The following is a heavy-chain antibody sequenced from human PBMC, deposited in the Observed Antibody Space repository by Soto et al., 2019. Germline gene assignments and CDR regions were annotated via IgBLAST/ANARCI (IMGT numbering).Heavy chain of an antibody. D-gene: IGHD3-10*01. V-gene: IGHV4-61*01. Sequence: SEPLSLTCSVSGGSVRTGSYHWSWIRQPPGKGLEWIGFIPNNGSPDYNPSLKSRVVVSIDRSKNQFSLKVNSVTAADTAVYYCARTTYYYGSGSYHFDYWGQGTLVTVS. J-gene: IGHJ4*02. CDR2: IPNNGSP. CDR3: ARTTYYYGSGSYHFDY. CDR1: GGSVRTGSYH.